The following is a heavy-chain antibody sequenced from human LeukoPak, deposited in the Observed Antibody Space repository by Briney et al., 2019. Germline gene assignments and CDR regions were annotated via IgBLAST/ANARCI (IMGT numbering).Heavy chain of an antibody. D-gene: IGHD1-26*01. CDR3: SRPYSGSYRFPFHY. Sequence: PGGSLRLSCAASGFTFSTYSMNWVRQAPGKGLEWVSAITRSSSDIYYADSVKGRFTISRDNAKNSLYLQMNQLRAEDTAVDYCSRPYSGSYRFPFHYWGQGTLVTVSS. V-gene: IGHV3-21*01. CDR2: ITRSSSDI. CDR1: GFTFSTYS. J-gene: IGHJ4*02.